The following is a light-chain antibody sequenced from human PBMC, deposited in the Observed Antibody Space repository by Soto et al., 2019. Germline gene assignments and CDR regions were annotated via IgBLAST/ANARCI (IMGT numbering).Light chain of an antibody. CDR3: EQYDVTPPIT. V-gene: IGKV3-20*01. CDR2: GIS. J-gene: IGKJ5*01. CDR1: QSVSNDY. Sequence: TTSTGTMSLAPRERATLSCRPSQSVSNDYLAWYQQKPGQPPRLLIYGISTRANGIPDRFSGSGSGTDFTLTISSREPEEYAVYYCEQYDVTPPITFGQGTRLENK.